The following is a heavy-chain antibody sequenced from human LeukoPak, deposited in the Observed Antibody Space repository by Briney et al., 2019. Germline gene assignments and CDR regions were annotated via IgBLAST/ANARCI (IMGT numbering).Heavy chain of an antibody. D-gene: IGHD3-3*01. CDR1: GFTFSSYA. CDR2: ISYVGSNK. V-gene: IGHV3-30-3*01. J-gene: IGHJ4*02. CDR3: ASGDFWSGYSDY. Sequence: PGGSLRLSCAASGFTFSSYALHWVRQAPGKGLEWVAVISYVGSNKYYADSVKGRFTISGDSSKNTLYLQMNSLRAEDTAVYYCASGDFWSGYSDYWGQGTLVTVSS.